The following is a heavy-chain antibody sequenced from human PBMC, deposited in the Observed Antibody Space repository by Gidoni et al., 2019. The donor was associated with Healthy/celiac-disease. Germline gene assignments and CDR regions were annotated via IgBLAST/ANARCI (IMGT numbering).Heavy chain of an antibody. Sequence: QVQLQESGQGLVKPSGTLSLTCAVAGGSRSSSNWWSWVRQPPGKGLEWIGEIYHSGGTNYNPSLKSRVTISVDKSKNQFSLKLISVTAADTAVYYCASTYYDSSGYYYVGSVVDYWGQGTLVTVSS. CDR3: ASTYYDSSGYYYVGSVVDY. CDR1: GGSRSSSNW. CDR2: IYHSGGT. V-gene: IGHV4-4*02. J-gene: IGHJ4*02. D-gene: IGHD3-22*01.